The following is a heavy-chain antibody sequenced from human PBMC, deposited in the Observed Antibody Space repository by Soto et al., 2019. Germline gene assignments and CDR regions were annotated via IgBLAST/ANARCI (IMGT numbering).Heavy chain of an antibody. CDR2: IYYSGST. D-gene: IGHD2-21*01. CDR1: GGSVSSGSYY. V-gene: IGHV4-61*01. Sequence: PSETLSLTCTVSGGSVSSGSYYWSWIRQPPGQGLECIGYIYYSGSTNYNPSLKSRVTISVDNSKNQFSLKLGSVTAADTAVYYCARFRRGAIDDAFDISGQRTLVTVSS. CDR3: ARFRRGAIDDAFDI. J-gene: IGHJ3*02.